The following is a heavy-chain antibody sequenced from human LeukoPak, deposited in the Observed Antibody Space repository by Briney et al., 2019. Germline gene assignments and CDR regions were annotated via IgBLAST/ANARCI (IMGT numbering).Heavy chain of an antibody. J-gene: IGHJ3*02. Sequence: PSETLSLTCTVSGGSISSSSFYWGWIRQPPGKGLEWIGSIYYSGSTYYNPPLKSRVTISVDMSNNQFSLKLSSVTAADTVVYYCARQVVYYYDSSGSSYAFDIWGQGTMVTVSS. CDR2: IYYSGST. V-gene: IGHV4-39*01. CDR1: GGSISSSSFY. D-gene: IGHD3-22*01. CDR3: ARQVVYYYDSSGSSYAFDI.